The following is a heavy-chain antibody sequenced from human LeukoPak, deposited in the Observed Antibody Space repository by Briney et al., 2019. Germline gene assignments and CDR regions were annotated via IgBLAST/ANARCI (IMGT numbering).Heavy chain of an antibody. CDR3: ARSLGATDAFDI. Sequence: GGSLRLSCAASGFILGNYGMSWVRQAPGKGLEWVANIKADGSATYYVDSVKGRFTISRDNAKNSLYLQMNSLRAEDTAVYYCARSLGATDAFDIWGQGTMVAVSS. CDR2: IKADGSAT. D-gene: IGHD3-10*01. V-gene: IGHV3-7*01. J-gene: IGHJ3*02. CDR1: GFILGNYG.